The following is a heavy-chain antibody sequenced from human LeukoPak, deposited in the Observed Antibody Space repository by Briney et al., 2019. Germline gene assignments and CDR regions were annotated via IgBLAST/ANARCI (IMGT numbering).Heavy chain of an antibody. D-gene: IGHD4-23*01. J-gene: IGHJ5*02. Sequence: SETLSLTCTVSGGSISSSSYYWGWIRQPPGKGLEWIGYIYYSGSTYYNPSLKSRVTRSVDTSKNQFSLKLSSVTAADTAVYYCAREATTVGGFDPWGQGTLVTVSS. CDR3: AREATTVGGFDP. CDR1: GGSISSSSYY. V-gene: IGHV4-31*03. CDR2: IYYSGST.